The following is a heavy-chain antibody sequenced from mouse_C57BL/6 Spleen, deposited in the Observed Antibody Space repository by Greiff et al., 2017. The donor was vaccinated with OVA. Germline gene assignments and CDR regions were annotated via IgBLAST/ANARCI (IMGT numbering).Heavy chain of an antibody. V-gene: IGHV1-55*01. J-gene: IGHJ4*01. CDR2: IYPGSGST. Sequence: QVQLQQPGAELVKPGASVKMSCKASGYTFTSYWITWVKQRPGQGLEWIGDIYPGSGSTNYNEKFKSKATLTVDTSSSTAYMQLSSLTSEDSAVYYGAEGDGYDDGRGRGYAIDYWGQGTSVTVSS. D-gene: IGHD2-2*01. CDR3: AEGDGYDDGRGRGYAIDY. CDR1: GYTFTSYW.